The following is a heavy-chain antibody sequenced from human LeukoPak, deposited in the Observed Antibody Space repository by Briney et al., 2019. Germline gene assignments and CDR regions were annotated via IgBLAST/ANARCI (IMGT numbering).Heavy chain of an antibody. Sequence: PGRSLRLSCAASGFTFSSYAMHWVRQAPGKGLEWVAVISYDGSNKYYADSVKGRFTISRDNSKNTLYLQMNSLRAEDTAVYYCAKDLFGDQRVYWGQGTLVTVSS. J-gene: IGHJ4*02. CDR1: GFTFSSYA. CDR3: AKDLFGDQRVY. CDR2: ISYDGSNK. V-gene: IGHV3-30-3*01. D-gene: IGHD2-21*02.